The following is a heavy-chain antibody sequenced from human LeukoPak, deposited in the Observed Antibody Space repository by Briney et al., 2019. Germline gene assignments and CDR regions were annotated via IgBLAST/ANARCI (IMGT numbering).Heavy chain of an antibody. CDR3: ARHKKNYYDSSGYYYGMDV. Sequence: SETLSLTCTVSGGSISSYYWNWIRQPPGKGLEWIGYIYYTGSTNYNPSLKSRVTISLDTSKNQFSLKLSSVAAADTAVYYCARHKKNYYDSSGYYYGMDVWGQGTTVTVSS. V-gene: IGHV4-59*08. CDR1: GGSISSYY. D-gene: IGHD3-22*01. CDR2: IYYTGST. J-gene: IGHJ6*02.